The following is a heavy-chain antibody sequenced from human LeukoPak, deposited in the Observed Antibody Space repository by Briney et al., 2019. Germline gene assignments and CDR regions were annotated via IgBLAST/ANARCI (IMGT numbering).Heavy chain of an antibody. CDR1: GGSISSGGYY. V-gene: IGHV4-31*03. D-gene: IGHD6-13*01. CDR2: IYYSGST. Sequence: NPSETLSLTCTVSGGSISSGGYYWSWIRQHPGKGLEWIGYIYYSGSTYYNPSLKSRVTISVDTSKNQFSLKLSSVTAADTAVYYCARALRIAAAGSHSWFDPWGQGTLVTVSS. J-gene: IGHJ5*02. CDR3: ARALRIAAAGSHSWFDP.